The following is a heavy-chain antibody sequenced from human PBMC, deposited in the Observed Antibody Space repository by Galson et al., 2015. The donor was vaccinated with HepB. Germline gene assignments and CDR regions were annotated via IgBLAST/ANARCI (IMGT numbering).Heavy chain of an antibody. D-gene: IGHD3-22*01. J-gene: IGHJ4*02. CDR3: ARQAAYYDSSGYYSD. Sequence: LTCTVSGGSISSYYWSWIRQPPGKGLEWIGYIYYSGSTNYNPSLKSRVTISVDTSKNQFSLKLSSVTAADTAVYYCARQAAYYDSSGYYSDWGQGTLVTVSS. V-gene: IGHV4-59*08. CDR2: IYYSGST. CDR1: GGSISSYY.